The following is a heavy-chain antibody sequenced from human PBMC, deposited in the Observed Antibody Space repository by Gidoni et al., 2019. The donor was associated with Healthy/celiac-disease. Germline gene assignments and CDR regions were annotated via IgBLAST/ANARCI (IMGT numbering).Heavy chain of an antibody. D-gene: IGHD1-1*01. Sequence: EVQLVESGGGLVKPRGSLRLSCAASGFTFSSYSMNWVRQAPGKRLEWITSISSSSSYIYYADSVKGRFTISRDNAKNSLYLQMNSLRAEDTAVYYCITTAGAFDIWGQGTMVTVSS. J-gene: IGHJ3*02. CDR3: ITTAGAFDI. CDR2: ISSSSSYI. V-gene: IGHV3-21*01. CDR1: GFTFSSYS.